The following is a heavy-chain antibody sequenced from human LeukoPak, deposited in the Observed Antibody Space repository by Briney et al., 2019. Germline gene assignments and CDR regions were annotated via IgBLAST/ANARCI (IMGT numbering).Heavy chain of an antibody. J-gene: IGHJ5*02. Sequence: PSETLSLTCTVSGGSISSSSYYWGWIRQPPGKGLEWIGSIYYSGSTHYNPSLKSRVTISVDTSKNQFSLKLSSVTAADTAVYYCARTRIAAAAFNNWFDPWGQGTLVTVSS. CDR2: IYYSGST. CDR1: GGSISSSSYY. V-gene: IGHV4-39*07. CDR3: ARTRIAAAAFNNWFDP. D-gene: IGHD6-13*01.